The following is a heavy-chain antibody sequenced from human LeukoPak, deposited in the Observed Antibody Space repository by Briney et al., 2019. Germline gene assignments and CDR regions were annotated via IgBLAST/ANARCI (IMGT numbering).Heavy chain of an antibody. J-gene: IGHJ4*02. CDR2: ISSSGYTT. V-gene: IGHV3-11*04. Sequence: PGGSLRLSCAASGFTFSDYYMSWIRQTPGKGLEWVSYISSSGYTTYHADSVKGRFTISRDNAKSSLYLQMNSLRAEDTAVYYCARVSGYGNAAVYYFDYWGQGTLVTVSS. CDR1: GFTFSDYY. CDR3: ARVSGYGNAAVYYFDY. D-gene: IGHD5-18*01.